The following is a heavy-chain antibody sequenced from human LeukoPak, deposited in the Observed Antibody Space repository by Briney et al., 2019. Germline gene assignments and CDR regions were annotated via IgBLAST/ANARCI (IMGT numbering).Heavy chain of an antibody. V-gene: IGHV3-53*05. CDR1: GFTVSTNY. D-gene: IGHD6-13*01. J-gene: IGHJ4*02. CDR2: IYSSGST. CDR3: ARASSSWSDFDY. Sequence: GGSLRLSCAASGFTVSTNYMSWVRQAPGKGLEWVSVIYSSGSTYYADSVKGRFTIFRDNSKNTLYLQMNSLRAEDTAVYYCARASSSWSDFDYWGQGTLVTVSS.